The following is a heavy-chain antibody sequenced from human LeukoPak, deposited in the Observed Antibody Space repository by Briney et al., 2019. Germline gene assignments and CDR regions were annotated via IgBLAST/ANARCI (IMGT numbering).Heavy chain of an antibody. CDR1: GYTFTSYG. D-gene: IGHD6-13*01. J-gene: IGHJ4*02. V-gene: IGHV1-18*01. CDR2: ISAYNGNT. CDR3: ARVCGGYSSSWYVCPADDFDY. Sequence: ASVTVSCKASGYTFTSYGIGWVRQAPGQGLEWMGWISAYNGNTNYAQKLQGRVTMTTDTSTSTAYMELRSLRSDDTAVYYCARVCGGYSSSWYVCPADDFDYWGQGTLVTVSS.